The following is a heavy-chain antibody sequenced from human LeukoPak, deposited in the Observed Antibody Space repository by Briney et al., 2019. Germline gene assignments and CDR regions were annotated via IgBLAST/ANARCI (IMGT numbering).Heavy chain of an antibody. CDR3: ARPIAARPLNWFDP. J-gene: IGHJ5*02. CDR1: GFTFSSFW. V-gene: IGHV3-7*01. D-gene: IGHD6-6*01. CDR2: IKQDGSEK. Sequence: PGGSLRLSCAASGFTFSSFWMSWVRQAPGKGLEWVANIKQDGSEKYYVDSVKGRFTISRDNAKNSLYLQMNSLRAEDTAVYYCARPIAARPLNWFDPWGQGTLVTVSS.